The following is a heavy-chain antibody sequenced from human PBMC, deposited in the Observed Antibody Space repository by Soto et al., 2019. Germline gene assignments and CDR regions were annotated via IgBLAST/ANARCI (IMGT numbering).Heavy chain of an antibody. CDR3: ARGLAADGA. J-gene: IGHJ5*02. D-gene: IGHD6-13*01. CDR2: INAGSGNT. CDR1: GYTFTHYA. V-gene: IGHV1-3*01. Sequence: QVQLVQSGAEVKKPGASVKVSCTASGYTFTHYAIHWVRHAPGQRLEWMGFINAGSGNTKYSQTFQGRLTFTKDTSESTAYMDLSSLRYEDTAIYYCARGLAADGAWGQGTLVTVSS.